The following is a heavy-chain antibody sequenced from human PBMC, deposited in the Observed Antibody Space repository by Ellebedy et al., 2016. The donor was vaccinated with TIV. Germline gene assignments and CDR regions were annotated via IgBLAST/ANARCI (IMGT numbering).Heavy chain of an antibody. J-gene: IGHJ5*02. CDR2: ISYSGVT. CDR1: GGSLSGFH. Sequence: SETLSLXXTVSGGSLSGFHWSWIRQTPGKGLEWMGYISYSGVTSYNPSLKSRVIISVDTSKNQFSLNLSSVTAADTAVYYCAKLGNPAQAAAATGSWGQGTLVTVS. V-gene: IGHV4-59*01. D-gene: IGHD6-13*01. CDR3: AKLGNPAQAAAATGS.